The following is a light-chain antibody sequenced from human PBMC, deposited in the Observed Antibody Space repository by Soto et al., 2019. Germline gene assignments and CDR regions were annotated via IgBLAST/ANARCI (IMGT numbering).Light chain of an antibody. CDR2: AAS. V-gene: IGKV1-39*01. CDR1: QSISSY. CDR3: QQSYSTTWK. J-gene: IGKJ1*01. Sequence: DIQMTQSPSALSASVGDRFTITCRASQSISSYLNWYQQKPGKAPKLLIYAASSLQSGVPSRFSGSGSGTDLTLTISSLQPEDFATYYCQQSYSTTWKFGQGTKV.